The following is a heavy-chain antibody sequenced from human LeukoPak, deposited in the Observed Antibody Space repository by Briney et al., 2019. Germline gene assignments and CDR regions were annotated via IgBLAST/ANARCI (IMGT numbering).Heavy chain of an antibody. CDR2: ISGSGGST. Sequence: GGSLRLSCAASGFTFSSYAMSWVRQAPGKGLEWVSAISGSGGSTYYADSVKGRFTISRDNSKNTLYLQMNSLRAEDTAVYYXXXXXQXRLXXGXYXXXHPQYXXXXWGQ. V-gene: IGHV3-23*01. D-gene: IGHD2/OR15-2a*01. CDR1: GFTFSSYA. J-gene: IGHJ1*01. CDR3: XXXXQXRLXXGXYXXXHPQYXXXX.